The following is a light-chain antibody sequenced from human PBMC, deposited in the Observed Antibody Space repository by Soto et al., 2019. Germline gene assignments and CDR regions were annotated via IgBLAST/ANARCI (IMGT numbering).Light chain of an antibody. V-gene: IGLV3-21*04. CDR1: NIGSKF. Sequence: SYELTQPPSVSVAPGKTARITCGGNNIGSKFVHWYQQKPGQAPVMVIYYESDRPSGIPERFSGSNSGNTATLTISRVEDGDEADYYCQVWDSSGDHVVFGGGTKVTVL. CDR2: YES. CDR3: QVWDSSGDHVV. J-gene: IGLJ2*01.